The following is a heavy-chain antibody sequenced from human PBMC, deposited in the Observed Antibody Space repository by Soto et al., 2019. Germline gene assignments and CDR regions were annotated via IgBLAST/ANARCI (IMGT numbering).Heavy chain of an antibody. J-gene: IGHJ6*02. CDR2: ISAAGDP. CDR1: GFTFRNYD. CDR3: ARTDRDFYGLDV. Sequence: EVQLVESGGGFVQPGVSLRLSCEASGFTFRNYDMHWVRQGTGKGLEWVSGISAAGDPDYADSVEGRFTISRENAQNSFVLQMNSLRVGDTAVYYCARTDRDFYGLDVWGQGTTVIVSS. V-gene: IGHV3-13*05.